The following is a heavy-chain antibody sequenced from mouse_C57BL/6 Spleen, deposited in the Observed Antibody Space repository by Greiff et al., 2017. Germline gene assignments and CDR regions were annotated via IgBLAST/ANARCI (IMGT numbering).Heavy chain of an antibody. CDR3: ARGGYDYEFWYFDV. J-gene: IGHJ1*03. Sequence: EVKVVESGGGLVQPGGSLKLSCAASGFTFSDYYMYWVRQTPEKRLECVAYISNGGGSTYYPDTVKGRFTISRDNAKNTLYLQMSRLKSEDTAMYYCARGGYDYEFWYFDVWGTGTTVTVYS. D-gene: IGHD2-4*01. CDR2: ISNGGGST. CDR1: GFTFSDYY. V-gene: IGHV5-12*01.